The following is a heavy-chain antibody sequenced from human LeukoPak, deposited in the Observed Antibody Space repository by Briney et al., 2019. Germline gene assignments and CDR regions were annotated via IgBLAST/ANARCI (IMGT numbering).Heavy chain of an antibody. CDR3: ARGRSSMVRGYYYHYMNV. CDR1: GGSFSGYY. D-gene: IGHD3-10*01. CDR2: INHSGST. J-gene: IGHJ6*03. V-gene: IGHV4-34*01. Sequence: SETLSLTCAVYGGSFSGYYWSWIRQPPGKGLEWIGEINHSGSTNYNPSLKSRVTISVDTSKNQFSLKLSSVTAADTAVYYCARGRSSMVRGYYYHYMNVWGKGTTVTISS.